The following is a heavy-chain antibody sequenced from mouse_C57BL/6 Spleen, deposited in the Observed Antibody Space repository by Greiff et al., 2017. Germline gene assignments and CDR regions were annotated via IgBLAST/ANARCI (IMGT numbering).Heavy chain of an antibody. D-gene: IGHD2-5*01. CDR1: GYSFTGYY. Sequence: VQLQQSGPELVKPGASVKISCKASGYSFTGYYMNWVKQSPEKSLEWIGEINPSTGGTTYNQKFKAKATLTVDKSSSTAYMQLKSLTSEDSAVYYCALYSNYGYYFDYWGQGTTLTVSS. V-gene: IGHV1-42*01. J-gene: IGHJ2*01. CDR2: INPSTGGT. CDR3: ALYSNYGYYFDY.